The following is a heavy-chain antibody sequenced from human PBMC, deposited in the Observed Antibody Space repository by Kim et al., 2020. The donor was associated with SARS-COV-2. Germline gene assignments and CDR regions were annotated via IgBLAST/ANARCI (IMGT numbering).Heavy chain of an antibody. J-gene: IGHJ4*02. V-gene: IGHV4-39*07. Sequence: TPSLKSRVTISVSTSKTQFLLKLSSVTAADTAVYYCARDGRIAVAGTDYWGQGTLVTVSS. CDR3: ARDGRIAVAGTDY. D-gene: IGHD6-19*01.